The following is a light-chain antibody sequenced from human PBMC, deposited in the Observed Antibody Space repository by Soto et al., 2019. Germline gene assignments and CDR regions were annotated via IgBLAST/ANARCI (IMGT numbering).Light chain of an antibody. CDR2: EVS. CDR3: TSHAGSNNYV. Sequence: QSALTQPASVSGSPGQSITISCTGTSSDVGGYNYVSWYQQHPGKAPKLIISEVSKRPSGVPGRFSGSKSGNTASLTVSGLQAEDEADYYCTSHAGSNNYVFGTGTKVTVL. J-gene: IGLJ1*01. CDR1: SSDVGGYNY. V-gene: IGLV2-8*01.